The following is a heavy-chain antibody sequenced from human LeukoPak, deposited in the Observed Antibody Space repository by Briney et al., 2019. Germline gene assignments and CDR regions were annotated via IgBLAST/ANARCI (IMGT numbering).Heavy chain of an antibody. D-gene: IGHD3-10*01. V-gene: IGHV4-4*07. J-gene: IGHJ5*02. CDR1: GGSISSYY. CDR2: IYTSGST. Sequence: SETLSLTCTVSGGSISSYYWSWIRQPAGKGLEWIGRIYTSGSTNYNPSLKSRVTMSVDTSKNQFSLKLSSVTAADTAVYYCAREGFGEPMNNWFDPWGQGTLVTVSS. CDR3: AREGFGEPMNNWFDP.